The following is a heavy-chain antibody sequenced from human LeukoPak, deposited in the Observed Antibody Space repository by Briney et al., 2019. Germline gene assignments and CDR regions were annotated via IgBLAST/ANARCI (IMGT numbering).Heavy chain of an antibody. CDR3: VREGYSTGQFDY. J-gene: IGHJ4*02. CDR2: ISSSGSNI. CDR1: GFIFSDYY. D-gene: IGHD2-8*02. Sequence: GGSLRLSCAASGFIFSDYYMTWIRQAPGKGLELGSHISSSGSNIHHADSVKGRFTISRDNAKNSLYLQMNSLRAEDTAVYYCVREGYSTGQFDYWGQGTLVTVSS. V-gene: IGHV3-11*04.